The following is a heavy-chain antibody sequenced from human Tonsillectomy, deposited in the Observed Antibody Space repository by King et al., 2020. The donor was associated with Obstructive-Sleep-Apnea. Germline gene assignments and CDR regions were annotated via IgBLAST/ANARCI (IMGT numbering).Heavy chain of an antibody. D-gene: IGHD6-13*01. CDR3: AKEGPRKGVAASGPFDY. V-gene: IGHV3-9*01. CDR1: GFTFDDYA. J-gene: IGHJ4*02. Sequence: DVQLVESGGGLVQPGRSLRLSCAASGFTFDDYAMHWVRQVPGKGLEWVSGVIWNSDNVGYADSVKGRFTISRDNAKNSLYLQMNSLRPEDTALYCCAKEGPRKGVAASGPFDYWGQGTLVTVSS. CDR2: VIWNSDNV.